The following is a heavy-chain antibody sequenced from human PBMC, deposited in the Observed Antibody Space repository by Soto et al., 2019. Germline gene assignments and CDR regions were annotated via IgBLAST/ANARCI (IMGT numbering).Heavy chain of an antibody. J-gene: IGHJ4*02. CDR1: GGTFSRYA. D-gene: IGHD5-12*01. V-gene: IGHV1-69*12. Sequence: QVQLVQSGAEVRQPASSVKVSCKTSGGTFSRYAISWVRQAPGQGLEWMGGIVPIVDTSTYAQKFQGRVTITADESTSTVYMELSSLRSDDTAVYYCVRVVAIPGYPDNWGQGTLVTV. CDR3: VRVVAIPGYPDN. CDR2: IVPIVDTS.